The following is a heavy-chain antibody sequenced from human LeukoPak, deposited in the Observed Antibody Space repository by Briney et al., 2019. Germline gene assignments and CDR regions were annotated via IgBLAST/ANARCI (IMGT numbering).Heavy chain of an antibody. D-gene: IGHD2-2*01. J-gene: IGHJ5*02. CDR1: GGSISSGGDF. Sequence: SETLSLTYTVSGGSISSGGDFWTWIRQPPGKGLEWIGYIYYSGSTYYNPSLQSRVTISVDTSKNQFSLKLSSVTAADTAVYFCARGEGYCSGTTCYAIWFDPWGQGTLVTVSS. CDR2: IYYSGST. V-gene: IGHV4-30-4*01. CDR3: ARGEGYCSGTTCYAIWFDP.